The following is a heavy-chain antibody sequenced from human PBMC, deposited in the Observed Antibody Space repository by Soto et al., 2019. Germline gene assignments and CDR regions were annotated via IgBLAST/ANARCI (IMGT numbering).Heavy chain of an antibody. J-gene: IGHJ4*02. CDR3: ANAPLEYCSGVSCYPFDY. CDR2: ITGYGGNT. CDR1: GFTFSSYA. V-gene: IGHV3-23*01. D-gene: IGHD2-15*01. Sequence: EVQLLESGGGLVQPGGSLRLSCAASGFTFSSYAMTWVRQAPGKGLEWVSVITGYGGNTFYADSVKGRFTISRDNSKNTLFLQMNSLSAEDTAVYYCANAPLEYCSGVSCYPFDYWGQGTLVTVSS.